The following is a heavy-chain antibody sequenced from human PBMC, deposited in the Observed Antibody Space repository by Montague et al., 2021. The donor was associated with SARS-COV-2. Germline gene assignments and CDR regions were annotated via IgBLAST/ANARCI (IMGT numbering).Heavy chain of an antibody. CDR2: IYYSGST. V-gene: IGHV4-39*07. Sequence: SETLSLTCTVSGGSISSSSYYWGWIRQPPGKGLEWIGSIYYSGSTYCNPSLKSRVTISVDTSKNQFSLKLSSVTAADTAVYYYARVGRQQLVRLSGMDVWGQGTTVTVSS. CDR3: ARVGRQQLVRLSGMDV. D-gene: IGHD6-13*01. J-gene: IGHJ6*02. CDR1: GGSISSSSYY.